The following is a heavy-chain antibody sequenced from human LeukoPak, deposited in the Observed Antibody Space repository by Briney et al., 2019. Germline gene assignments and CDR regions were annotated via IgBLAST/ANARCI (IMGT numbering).Heavy chain of an antibody. CDR2: INHSGST. D-gene: IGHD2-21*02. CDR1: GGSFSGYY. Sequence: SETLSLTCAVYGGSFSGYYWSWIRQPPGKGLEWIGEINHSGSTNYNPSLKSRVTISVDTSKNQFSLKLSSVTAADTAVYYCARGTAVYYYYYYYMDVWGKGTTVTISS. V-gene: IGHV4-34*01. CDR3: ARGTAVYYYYYYYMDV. J-gene: IGHJ6*03.